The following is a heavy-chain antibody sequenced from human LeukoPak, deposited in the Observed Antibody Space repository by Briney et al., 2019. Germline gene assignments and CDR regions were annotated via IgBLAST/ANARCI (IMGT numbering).Heavy chain of an antibody. CDR2: ISGSGGST. CDR3: AKDGRIIVYYFDY. V-gene: IGHV3-23*01. Sequence: QPGGSLRLSCAASGFTFSSYAMSWVRQAPGKGLERVSAISGSGGSTYYADSVKGRFTISRDNSKNTLYLQMNSLTAEDTAVYYCAKDGRIIVYYFDYWGQGTLVTVSS. CDR1: GFTFSSYA. J-gene: IGHJ4*02. D-gene: IGHD2/OR15-2a*01.